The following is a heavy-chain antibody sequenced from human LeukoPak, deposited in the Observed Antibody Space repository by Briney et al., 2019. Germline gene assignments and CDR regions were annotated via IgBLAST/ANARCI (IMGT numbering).Heavy chain of an antibody. Sequence: GGSLRLSCAASGFTFSSYWMHWVRQAPGKGLVWVSRINSDGSSTSYADSVKGRFTISRDNAKNTLYLQMNSLRAEDTAVYYCARQTGSGLFILPGGQGTLSPSPQ. J-gene: IGHJ4*02. CDR1: GFTFSSYW. V-gene: IGHV3-74*01. D-gene: IGHD3/OR15-3a*01. CDR3: ARQTGSGLFILP. CDR2: INSDGSST.